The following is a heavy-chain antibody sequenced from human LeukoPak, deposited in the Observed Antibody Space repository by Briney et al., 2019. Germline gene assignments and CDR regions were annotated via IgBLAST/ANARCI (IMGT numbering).Heavy chain of an antibody. CDR2: IKQDGREK. J-gene: IGHJ4*02. Sequence: GGSLRLSCAASVFTFSSYWITWVRHAPGRGLEWVSNIKQDGREKYYVDSVKGRFTISRDNAKNSLYLQMSSLSAEDTAVYYCARGFRALDYWGQGTLVTVSS. CDR1: VFTFSSYW. D-gene: IGHD3-10*01. CDR3: ARGFRALDY. V-gene: IGHV3-7*01.